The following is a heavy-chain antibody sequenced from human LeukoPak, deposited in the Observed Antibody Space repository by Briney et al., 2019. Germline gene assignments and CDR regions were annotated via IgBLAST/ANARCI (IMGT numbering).Heavy chain of an antibody. Sequence: ASVTVSCKASGYTFTRYYMHWVRQAAGQGLEWMGGINPNSGGTNYAQKLQGRVIMTRDTSISTAYMELSRLRSDDTAVYYCASRGYDYYYYHGLDVWGQGTTVTVPS. D-gene: IGHD5-12*01. CDR2: INPNSGGT. V-gene: IGHV1-2*02. CDR1: GYTFTRYY. CDR3: ASRGYDYYYYHGLDV. J-gene: IGHJ6*02.